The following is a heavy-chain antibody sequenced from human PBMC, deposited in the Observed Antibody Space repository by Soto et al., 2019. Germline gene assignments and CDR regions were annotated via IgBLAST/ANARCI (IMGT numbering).Heavy chain of an antibody. Sequence: SETLSLTCAGYGGSFSGYYCSWIRQPPGKGLEWIGEINHSGSTNYNPSLKSRVTISVDTSKNQFSLKLSSVTAADTAVYYCARGRYGDYVRHPPFFDYWGQGTLVTVSS. V-gene: IGHV4-34*01. CDR3: ARGRYGDYVRHPPFFDY. CDR1: GGSFSGYY. D-gene: IGHD4-17*01. J-gene: IGHJ4*02. CDR2: INHSGST.